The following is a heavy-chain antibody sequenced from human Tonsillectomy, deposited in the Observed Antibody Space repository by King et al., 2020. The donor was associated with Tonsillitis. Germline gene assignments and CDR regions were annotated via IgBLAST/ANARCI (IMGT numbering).Heavy chain of an antibody. CDR1: GFPFRRFA. V-gene: IGHV3-30*04. CDR3: ARAGSAAAGILVY. D-gene: IGHD6-13*01. J-gene: IGHJ4*02. Sequence: VFPPGRSLRLSCAASGFPFRRFALPWVRPAPGKGLEWVAVISSDGSHNYYADSVEGRFTISRDNSKNTLYLQINSLRAEDTAVYYCARAGSAAAGILVYWGQGTLVTVSS. CDR2: ISSDGSHN.